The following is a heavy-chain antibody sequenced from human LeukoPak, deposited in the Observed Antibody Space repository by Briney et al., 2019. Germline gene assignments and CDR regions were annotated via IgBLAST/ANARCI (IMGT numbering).Heavy chain of an antibody. V-gene: IGHV3-33*01. D-gene: IGHD5/OR15-5a*01. Sequence: PGGSLRLSCAACGFTFSNYGMHWVRQAPGKGLEWVAGIWYEGSNTYYADSVKGRFTISRHNSKNTRSLQMHTLTAEETAVYDCARHLRGGYYYYMDVWAKGTTVTVSS. CDR1: GFTFSNYG. CDR3: ARHLRGGYYYYMDV. J-gene: IGHJ6*03. CDR2: IWYEGSNT.